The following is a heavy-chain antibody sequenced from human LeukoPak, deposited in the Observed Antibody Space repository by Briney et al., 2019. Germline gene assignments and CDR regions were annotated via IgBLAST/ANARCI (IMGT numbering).Heavy chain of an antibody. Sequence: SETLSLTCAVSGGSISSSSYYWDWIRQPPGKGLEWIASIYYSGSTYYNPSLKSRDTISVDTSKNQLSLRLNSVTAADTAFYYCARGTSGPGFDPWGQGTLVTVSS. D-gene: IGHD2-15*01. CDR1: GGSISSSSYY. V-gene: IGHV4-39*07. J-gene: IGHJ5*02. CDR3: ARGTSGPGFDP. CDR2: IYYSGST.